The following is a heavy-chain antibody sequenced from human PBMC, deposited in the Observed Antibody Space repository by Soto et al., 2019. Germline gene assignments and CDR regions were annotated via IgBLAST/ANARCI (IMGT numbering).Heavy chain of an antibody. CDR3: AREGRIVGAVNTYYYYGMDV. D-gene: IGHD2-15*01. V-gene: IGHV1-18*01. J-gene: IGHJ6*02. CDR2: ISTKKGNT. Sequence: QVQLVQSGAEVKKPGASVKVSCKASGYTFTNYGLSWVRQAPGQGLEWMGWISTKKGNTNYAQKFQGRVTMTTDTATSTAYMELRSLRSDDTAVYYCAREGRIVGAVNTYYYYGMDVWGRGTTVTVS. CDR1: GYTFTNYG.